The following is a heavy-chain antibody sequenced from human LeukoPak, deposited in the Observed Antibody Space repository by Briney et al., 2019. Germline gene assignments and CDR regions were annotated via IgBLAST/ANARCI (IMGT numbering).Heavy chain of an antibody. Sequence: SQTLSLTCAISGDSVSSISVAWNCIRQSPSRGLEWLGRTYYRSKWYYEYAVSVKSRINISPDTSKNQFSLQLTSVTPEDTAVYYCSLARSEYHYGMDVWGQGTTVTVSS. J-gene: IGHJ6*02. CDR1: GDSVSSISVA. CDR2: TYYRSKWYY. CDR3: SLARSEYHYGMDV. V-gene: IGHV6-1*01.